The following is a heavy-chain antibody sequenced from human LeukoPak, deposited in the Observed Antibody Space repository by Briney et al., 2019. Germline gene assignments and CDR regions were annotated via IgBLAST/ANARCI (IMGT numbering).Heavy chain of an antibody. CDR3: AREHGASSGYEKTSYGMDV. D-gene: IGHD3-22*01. CDR1: GGTFSSYA. J-gene: IGHJ6*02. V-gene: IGHV1-69*13. CDR2: IIPIFGAA. Sequence: SVKVSCKASGGTFSSYAISWVRQAPGQGLEWMGGIIPIFGAANYAQKFQGRVTITADESTSTAYMELSSLRSEDTAVYYCAREHGASSGYEKTSYGMDVWGQGTTVTVSS.